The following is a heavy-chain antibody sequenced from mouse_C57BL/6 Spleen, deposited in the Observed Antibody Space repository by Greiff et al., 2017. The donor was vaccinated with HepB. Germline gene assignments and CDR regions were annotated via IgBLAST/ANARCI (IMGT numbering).Heavy chain of an antibody. D-gene: IGHD2-5*01. Sequence: VQLKESVAELVRPGASVKLSCTASGFNIKNTYMHWVKQRPEQGLEWIGRIDPANGNTKYAPKFQGKATITADTSSNTAYLQLSSLTSEDTAIYYCARRETGYSNYAWFAYWGQGTLVTVSA. J-gene: IGHJ3*01. CDR1: GFNIKNTY. V-gene: IGHV14-3*01. CDR3: ARRETGYSNYAWFAY. CDR2: IDPANGNT.